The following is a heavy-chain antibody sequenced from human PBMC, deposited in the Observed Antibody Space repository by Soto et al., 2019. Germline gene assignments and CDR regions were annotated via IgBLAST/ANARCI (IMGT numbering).Heavy chain of an antibody. Sequence: SETLSLTCTVSGGSISSYYWSWIRQPPGKGLEWIGYIYYSGSTNYNPSLKSRVTISVDTSKNQFSLKLSSVSAADTAVYYCARDRTIFGVVTPGYYGMDVWGQGTTVTVSS. J-gene: IGHJ6*02. D-gene: IGHD3-3*01. CDR3: ARDRTIFGVVTPGYYGMDV. CDR2: IYYSGST. CDR1: GGSISSYY. V-gene: IGHV4-59*12.